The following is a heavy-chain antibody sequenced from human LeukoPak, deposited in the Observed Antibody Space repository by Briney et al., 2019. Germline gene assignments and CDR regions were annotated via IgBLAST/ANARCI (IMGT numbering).Heavy chain of an antibody. CDR2: IYGGGST. J-gene: IGHJ4*02. Sequence: GGSLRLSCEASGFTVSSNYMSWVRQAPGKGLEWVSVIYGGGSTYYADSVKGRFTISRDNSKNTLYLQMNSLRAEDTAVYYCARAPTYYDFWSGYETYFDYWGQGALVTVSS. CDR1: GFTVSSNY. V-gene: IGHV3-53*01. D-gene: IGHD3-3*01. CDR3: ARAPTYYDFWSGYETYFDY.